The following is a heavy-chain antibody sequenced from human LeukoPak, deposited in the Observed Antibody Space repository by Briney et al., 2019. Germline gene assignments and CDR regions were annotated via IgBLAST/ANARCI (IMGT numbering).Heavy chain of an antibody. CDR2: IYTSGST. CDR3: ARATWPPCYFDY. V-gene: IGHV4-61*02. D-gene: IGHD5-12*01. CDR1: GGSISSGSYY. J-gene: IGHJ4*02. Sequence: SQTLSLTCTVSGGSISSGSYYWSWIRQPAGKGLECIGRIYTSGSTDYNPSLKSRVSISVGTSKNQFSLKLSSVTAADTAVYYCARATWPPCYFDYWGQGTLVTVSS.